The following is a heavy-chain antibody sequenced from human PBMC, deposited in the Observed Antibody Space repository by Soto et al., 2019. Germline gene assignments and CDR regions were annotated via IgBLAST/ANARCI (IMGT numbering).Heavy chain of an antibody. V-gene: IGHV1-2*04. CDR3: ARGAIFEDYFDY. CDR1: GYTFTGYY. Sequence: ASVKVSCKASGYTFTGYYMHCVRQSPGQGLEWMGWINPNSGGTNYAQKFQGWVTMTRDTSISTAYMELSRLRSDDTAVYYCARGAIFEDYFDYWGQGTLVTVSS. CDR2: INPNSGGT. D-gene: IGHD3-9*01. J-gene: IGHJ4*02.